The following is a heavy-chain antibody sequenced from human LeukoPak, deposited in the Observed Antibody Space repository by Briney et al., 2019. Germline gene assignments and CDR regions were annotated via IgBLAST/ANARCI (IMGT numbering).Heavy chain of an antibody. CDR3: AKDINLNDLDTAAYSGPGGLDY. CDR2: ISYDGSNK. J-gene: IGHJ4*02. Sequence: GGSLRLSCAASGFTFSSYAMHWVRQAPGKGLEWVAVISYDGSNKYYADSVKGRFTISRDNSKNTLYLQMNSLRAEDTAVYYCAKDINLNDLDTAAYSGPGGLDYWGQGTLVTVSS. CDR1: GFTFSSYA. D-gene: IGHD5-12*01. V-gene: IGHV3-30*04.